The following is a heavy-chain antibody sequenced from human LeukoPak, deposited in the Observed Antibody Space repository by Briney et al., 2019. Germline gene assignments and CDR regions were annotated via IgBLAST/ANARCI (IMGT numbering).Heavy chain of an antibody. Sequence: ASVKVSCKASGYTFTGYYLHWVRQAPGQGLEWMGWINPNSGGTNYAQKFQGKVTMTGDTSISTAYMELSRLSSDDTAIYYCAGRPDTAIVPIFDYWGQGTLVTVSS. CDR3: AGRPDTAIVPIFDY. V-gene: IGHV1-2*02. J-gene: IGHJ4*02. CDR2: INPNSGGT. D-gene: IGHD5-18*01. CDR1: GYTFTGYY.